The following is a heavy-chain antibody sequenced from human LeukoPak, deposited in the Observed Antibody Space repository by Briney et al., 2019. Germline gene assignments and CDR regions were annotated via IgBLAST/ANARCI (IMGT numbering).Heavy chain of an antibody. V-gene: IGHV3-30*18. CDR3: AKDRSWYDFQH. D-gene: IGHD6-13*01. CDR1: GFTFSDYY. J-gene: IGHJ1*01. Sequence: GGSLRLSCAASGFTFSDYYMSWIRQAPGKGLEWVAVIGSDGRTDYYADPVKGRFTISRDSSKNMMYLQMNSLRTEDTAVYYCAKDRSWYDFQHWGQGTLVTVSS. CDR2: IGSDGRTD.